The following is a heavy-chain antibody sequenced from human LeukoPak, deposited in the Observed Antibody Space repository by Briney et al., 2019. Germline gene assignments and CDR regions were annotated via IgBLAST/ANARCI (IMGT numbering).Heavy chain of an antibody. CDR3: ARPIPGYYYYYMDV. J-gene: IGHJ6*03. D-gene: IGHD2-2*02. V-gene: IGHV4-39*01. CDR1: GGSISSSSYY. Sequence: SETLSLTCTVSGGSISSSSYYWGWIRQPPGKGLEWIGSIYYSGSTYYNPSLKSRVTISVDTFKNQFSLKLSSVTAADTAVYYCARPIPGYYYYYMDVWGRGTTVTVSS. CDR2: IYYSGST.